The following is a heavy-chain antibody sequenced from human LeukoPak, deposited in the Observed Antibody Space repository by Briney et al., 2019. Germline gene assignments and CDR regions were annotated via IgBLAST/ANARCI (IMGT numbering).Heavy chain of an antibody. CDR3: AKDYYDFWSGTFDY. D-gene: IGHD3-3*01. CDR2: ISGSGGST. Sequence: PGGSLRLSCAASGFTFSSYAMSWVRQAPGKGLEWVSAISGSGGSTHYADSVKGRFTISRDNSKNTLYLQMNSLRAEDTAVYYCAKDYYDFWSGTFDYWGQGTLVTVSS. CDR1: GFTFSSYA. V-gene: IGHV3-23*01. J-gene: IGHJ4*02.